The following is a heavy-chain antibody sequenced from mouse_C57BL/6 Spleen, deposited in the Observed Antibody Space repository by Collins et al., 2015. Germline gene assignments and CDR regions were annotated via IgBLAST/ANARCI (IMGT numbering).Heavy chain of an antibody. Sequence: QVQLQQSGAELVRPGASVTLSCKASGYTFTDYEMHWVKQTPVHGLEWIGAIDPETGGTAYNQKFKGKAILTTDISSSTAYMELRSLTSEDSAVYYCTRIEAYYCGSSPYYFDYWGQGTTLTVSS. CDR1: GYTFTDYE. J-gene: IGHJ2*01. D-gene: IGHD1-1*01. CDR3: TRIEAYYCGSSPYYFDY. CDR2: IDPETGGT. V-gene: IGHV1-15*01.